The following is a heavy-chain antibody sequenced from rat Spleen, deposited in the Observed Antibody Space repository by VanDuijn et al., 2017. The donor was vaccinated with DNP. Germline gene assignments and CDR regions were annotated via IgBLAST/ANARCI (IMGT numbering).Heavy chain of an antibody. J-gene: IGHJ2*01. CDR2: IGSGGSNT. CDR1: GFTFSNYG. Sequence: EVQLVESGGGLVQPGRSLKLSCAASGFTFSNYGMAWVRQAPTKGPEWVASIGSGGSNTDFRDSVKGRFTISRDNAKNTQYLQMNSLRSEDTATYYCASWNPIASISTSNYWGQGVMVTVSS. D-gene: IGHD1-2*01. CDR3: ASWNPIASISTSNY. V-gene: IGHV5S13*01.